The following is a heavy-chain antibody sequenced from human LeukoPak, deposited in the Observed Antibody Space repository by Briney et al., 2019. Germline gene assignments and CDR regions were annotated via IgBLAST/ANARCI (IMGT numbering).Heavy chain of an antibody. D-gene: IGHD3-10*01. CDR3: ARSFMVRGVITHLAKWFDP. V-gene: IGHV3-48*04. Sequence: PGGSLRLSCAASGFTFSSYSMNWVRQAPGKGLEWVSCISSSSSTIYYADSVKGRFTISRDNAKNSLYLQMNSLRAEDTAVYYCARSFMVRGVITHLAKWFDPWGQGTLVTVSS. J-gene: IGHJ5*02. CDR1: GFTFSSYS. CDR2: ISSSSSTI.